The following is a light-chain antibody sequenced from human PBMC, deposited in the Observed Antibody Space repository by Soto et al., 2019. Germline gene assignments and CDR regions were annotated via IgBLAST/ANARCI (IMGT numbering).Light chain of an antibody. V-gene: IGLV2-14*01. J-gene: IGLJ2*01. CDR3: GSYTDASTVL. Sequence: QSALTQPASVSGSPGQSISISCTGTSSDVGGYNYVSWYQQYPGKAPKLMIYDVTNRPSGVSNRFSGSKSGNTASLTISGLQAEDEANYYCGSYTDASTVLFGGGTKVTVL. CDR1: SSDVGGYNY. CDR2: DVT.